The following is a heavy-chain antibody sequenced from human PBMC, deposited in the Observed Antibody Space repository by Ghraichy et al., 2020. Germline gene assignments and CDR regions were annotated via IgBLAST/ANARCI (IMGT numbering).Heavy chain of an antibody. J-gene: IGHJ6*02. D-gene: IGHD5-12*01. Sequence: SVKVSCKASGGTFSSYAISWVRQAPGQGLEWMGRIIPILGIANYAQKFQGRVTITADKSTSTAYMELSSLRSEDTVVYYCARDYRGFLPRYYYYGMDVWGQGTTVTVSS. CDR3: ARDYRGFLPRYYYYGMDV. V-gene: IGHV1-69*04. CDR1: GGTFSSYA. CDR2: IIPILGIA.